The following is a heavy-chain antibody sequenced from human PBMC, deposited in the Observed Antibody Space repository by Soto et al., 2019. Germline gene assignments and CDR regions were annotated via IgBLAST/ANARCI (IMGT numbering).Heavy chain of an antibody. CDR3: ARGFPTVVTVDY. V-gene: IGHV4-39*01. J-gene: IGHJ4*02. Sequence: QLQLQESGPGLVKPSETLSLTCTVSGGSISSSSYYWGWIRQPPGKGLEWIGSIYYSGRTSYNPSLKSRVNIPVDTSKSQFALKLSSVTAADTAVYYCARGFPTVVTVDYWGQGTLVTVSS. CDR1: GGSISSSSYY. D-gene: IGHD4-17*01. CDR2: IYYSGRT.